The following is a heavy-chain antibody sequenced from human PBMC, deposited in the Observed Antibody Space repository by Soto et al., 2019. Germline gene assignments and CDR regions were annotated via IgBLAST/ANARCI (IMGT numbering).Heavy chain of an antibody. CDR3: ARSPYSGYDPPRFDY. CDR2: IYSGGST. CDR1: GFTVSSNY. D-gene: IGHD5-12*01. Sequence: EVQLVETGGGLIQPGGSLRLSCAASGFTVSSNYMSWVRQAPGKGLEWVSVIYSGGSTYYADSVKGRFTISRDNSKNTLYLQMNSLRAEDTAVYYCARSPYSGYDPPRFDYWGQGTLVTVSS. V-gene: IGHV3-53*02. J-gene: IGHJ4*02.